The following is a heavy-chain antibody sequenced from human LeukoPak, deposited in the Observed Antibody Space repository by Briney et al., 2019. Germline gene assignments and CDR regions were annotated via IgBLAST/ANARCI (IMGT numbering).Heavy chain of an antibody. Sequence: GGSLRLSCAASGLTVSSSYMCWVRQAPGKGLEWVSIIYNDGSTYYADSMKGRFTISGDNSKNTLYLQVNSLRAEDTAMYYCARNILFAFDIWGQGTMVTVSS. J-gene: IGHJ3*02. CDR1: GLTVSSSY. CDR2: IYNDGST. V-gene: IGHV3-53*01. CDR3: ARNILFAFDI.